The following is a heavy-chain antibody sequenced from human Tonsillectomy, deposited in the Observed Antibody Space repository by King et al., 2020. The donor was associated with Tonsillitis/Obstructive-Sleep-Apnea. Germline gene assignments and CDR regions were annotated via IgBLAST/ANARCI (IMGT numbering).Heavy chain of an antibody. J-gene: IGHJ4*02. CDR2: ISGSVGHT. CDR1: GFTFSNYA. Sequence: EVQLVESGGGLVQPGGSLRLSCAASGFTFSNYAMSWVRQALGKGLEWVSTISGSVGHTYNADSVKGRFTISRENSKNTLYLHMNSLRADDTAVYYCARGSDDFYYWGQGTLVTVSS. D-gene: IGHD3-3*01. CDR3: ARGSDDFYY. V-gene: IGHV3-23*04.